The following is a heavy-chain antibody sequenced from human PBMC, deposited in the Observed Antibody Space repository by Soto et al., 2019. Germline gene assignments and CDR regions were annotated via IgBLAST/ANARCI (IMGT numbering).Heavy chain of an antibody. CDR2: IWYDGSNK. J-gene: IGHJ4*02. Sequence: QVQLVESGGGVVQPGRSLRLSCAASGFTFSSYGMHWVRQAPSKGLEWVAVIWYDGSNKYYADSVKGRFTISRDNSKNTLYLQMNSLRAEDTAVYYCARDGVVVVAATPDYWGQGTLVTVSS. V-gene: IGHV3-33*01. CDR1: GFTFSSYG. CDR3: ARDGVVVVAATPDY. D-gene: IGHD2-15*01.